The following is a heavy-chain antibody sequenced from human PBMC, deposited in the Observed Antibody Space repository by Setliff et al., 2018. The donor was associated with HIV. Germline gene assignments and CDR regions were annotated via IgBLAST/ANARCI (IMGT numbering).Heavy chain of an antibody. CDR1: GYTFDSYG. D-gene: IGHD3-22*01. Sequence: QPGGSLRLSCVASGYTFDSYGMHWVRQAPGKGLEWVAVIRYDGNKIDYGDSVKGRFTISRDNSKNTLYLQMNSLRAEDTAVYYCAKDQGYYDSSGYYLDYWGQGTLVTVSS. CDR2: IRYDGNKI. CDR3: AKDQGYYDSSGYYLDY. V-gene: IGHV3-30*02. J-gene: IGHJ4*02.